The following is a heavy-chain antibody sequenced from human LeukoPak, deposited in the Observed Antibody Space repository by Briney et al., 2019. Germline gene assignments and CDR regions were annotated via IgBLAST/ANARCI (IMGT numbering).Heavy chain of an antibody. V-gene: IGHV4-34*01. CDR2: INHSGST. Sequence: SETLSLTCAVYGGSFSGYYWSWIRQPPGKGLEWIGEINHSGSTSYNPSLKSRVTISVDTSKNQFSLKLSSVTAADTAVYYCARGGSYYDFWSGYSDYWGQGTLVTVSS. D-gene: IGHD3-3*01. CDR3: ARGGSYYDFWSGYSDY. CDR1: GGSFSGYY. J-gene: IGHJ4*02.